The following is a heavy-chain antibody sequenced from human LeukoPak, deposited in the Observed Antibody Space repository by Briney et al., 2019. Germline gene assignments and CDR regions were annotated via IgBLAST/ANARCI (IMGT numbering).Heavy chain of an antibody. CDR1: GYTFTTYY. CDR3: ARGGGVYNWNDEGLFDY. Sequence: ASVKVSCKASGYTFTTYYIHWVRQAPGQGLEWMGIINPSGGGSTIYAQKFQGRVTMTRDTSTSTVYMELSSLRSEDTAVYYCARGGGVYNWNDEGLFDYWGQGTLVTVSS. V-gene: IGHV1-46*01. D-gene: IGHD1-20*01. J-gene: IGHJ4*02. CDR2: INPSGGGST.